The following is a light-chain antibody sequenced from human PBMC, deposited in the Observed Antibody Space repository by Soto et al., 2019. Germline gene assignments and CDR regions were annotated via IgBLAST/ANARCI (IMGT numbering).Light chain of an antibody. J-gene: IGKJ2*01. V-gene: IGKV3-15*01. CDR1: QSVSSN. Sequence: IVLAQSQTTLSLSPGDRATLSCMASQSVSSNLAWYQQRPGQAPRLLMYGASTRATETPARFSGSGSATDFTLTISSLQSEDFAVYYCQQYNNWPPYTFGQGTKVDIK. CDR3: QQYNNWPPYT. CDR2: GAS.